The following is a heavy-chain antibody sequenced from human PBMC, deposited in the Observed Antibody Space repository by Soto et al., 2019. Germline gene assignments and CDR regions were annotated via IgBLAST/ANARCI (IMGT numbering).Heavy chain of an antibody. V-gene: IGHV3-9*01. CDR1: GLSIDDSA. J-gene: IGHJ4*01. Sequence: HLVESGGGLVQPGRSLRLSCVASGLSIDDSAMHWVRQVPGKGLEWVSGISWNSGRIGYADSVKGRFTISRDNAKSSLYLQMDSLRPEDTALYYGVKALKAYTVTTYFEHWGRGAQVTVSS. D-gene: IGHD4-17*01. CDR3: VKALKAYTVTTYFEH. CDR2: ISWNSGRI.